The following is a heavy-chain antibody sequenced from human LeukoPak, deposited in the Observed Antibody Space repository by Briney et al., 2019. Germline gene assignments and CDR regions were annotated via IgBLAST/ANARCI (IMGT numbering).Heavy chain of an antibody. J-gene: IGHJ3*02. V-gene: IGHV7-4-1*02. D-gene: IGHD2-15*01. CDR3: ARDRERDCSGGSCYDDAFDI. CDR1: GYTFTSYA. Sequence: GASVKVSCTASGYTFTSYAMNWVRQAHGQGLEWMGWINTNTGNPTYAQGFTGRFVFSLDTSVSTAYLQISSLKAEDTAVYYCARDRERDCSGGSCYDDAFDIWGQGTMVTVSS. CDR2: INTNTGNP.